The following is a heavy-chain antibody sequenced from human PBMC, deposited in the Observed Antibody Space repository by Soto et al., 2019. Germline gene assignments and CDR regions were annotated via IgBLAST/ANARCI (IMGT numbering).Heavy chain of an antibody. Sequence: GASVKVSCKVSGTSLSGLPMHWVRQAPGKGLEWMGSLDYEEGERSFAHRFQGRLTVTEDTSTDTAYMELSSLMSEDTAVYYCAAGVTTFDHWGQGTLVTVSS. CDR1: GTSLSGLP. J-gene: IGHJ4*02. V-gene: IGHV1-24*01. D-gene: IGHD4-17*01. CDR3: AAGVTTFDH. CDR2: LDYEEGER.